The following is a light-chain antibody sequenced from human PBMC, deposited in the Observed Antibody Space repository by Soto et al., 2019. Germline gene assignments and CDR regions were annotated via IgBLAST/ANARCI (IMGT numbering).Light chain of an antibody. J-gene: IGKJ4*01. CDR2: GAS. Sequence: EIVMTQSPATLSVSPGERATLSCRASQSVGRNLAWYQQKPGQAPSLLIYGASTRATGIPARFSGSASGTAFTLTISRLESEDFAIYSCQQYNHWPPLTFGGGTKVEIK. CDR1: QSVGRN. V-gene: IGKV3-15*01. CDR3: QQYNHWPPLT.